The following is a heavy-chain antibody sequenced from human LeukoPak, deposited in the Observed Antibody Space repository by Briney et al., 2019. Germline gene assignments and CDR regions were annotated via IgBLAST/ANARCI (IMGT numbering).Heavy chain of an antibody. Sequence: GASVKVSCKASGYTFTGYYMHWVRQAPGQGLEWMGWINPNSGGTNYAQKFQGRVTMTRDTSISTAYMELSSLRAEDTAVYYCAKSLTVRPYDAFDIWGQGTMVTVSS. CDR3: AKSLTVRPYDAFDI. J-gene: IGHJ3*02. V-gene: IGHV1-2*02. CDR1: GYTFTGYY. D-gene: IGHD1-1*01. CDR2: INPNSGGT.